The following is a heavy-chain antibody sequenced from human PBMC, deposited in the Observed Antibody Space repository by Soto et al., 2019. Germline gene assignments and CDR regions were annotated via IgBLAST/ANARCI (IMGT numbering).Heavy chain of an antibody. D-gene: IGHD2-2*01. J-gene: IGHJ6*02. V-gene: IGHV4-34*01. CDR3: VPRNRILSYYKLLRDYYYYGMDV. CDR1: GGSFSGYY. Sequence: VQLQQWGAGLLKPSETLSLTCAVYGGSFSGYYWSWIRQPPGKGLEWIGEINPSRSTNYNPSLKSRVTISVDTSKNQFSLKLSSVTAADPAVYYCVPRNRILSYYKLLRDYYYYGMDVWGQGTTVTVS. CDR2: INPSRST.